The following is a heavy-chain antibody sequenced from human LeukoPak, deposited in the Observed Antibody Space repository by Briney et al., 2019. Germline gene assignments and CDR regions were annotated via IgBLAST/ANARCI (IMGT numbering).Heavy chain of an antibody. Sequence: SETLSLTCTVSGGSISSGGYYWSWIRQHPGTGLEWIGYIYYSGSTYYNPSLKSRVTISVDTSKNQFSLKLSSVTAADTAVYYCARVCSGGSCYTNFDYWGQGTLVTGSS. CDR2: IYYSGST. J-gene: IGHJ4*02. CDR1: GGSISSGGYY. D-gene: IGHD2-15*01. CDR3: ARVCSGGSCYTNFDY. V-gene: IGHV4-31*03.